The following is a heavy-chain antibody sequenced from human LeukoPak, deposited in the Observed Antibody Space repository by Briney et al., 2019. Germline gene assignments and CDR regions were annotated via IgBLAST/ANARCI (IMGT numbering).Heavy chain of an antibody. CDR2: IRYDGSNK. J-gene: IGHJ4*02. CDR3: AKDPMVRGVIPYYFDY. CDR1: GFTFSSYG. V-gene: IGHV3-30*02. Sequence: PGGSLRLSCAASGFTFSSYGMHWVRQAPGKGLEWVAFIRYDGSNKYYADSVKGRLTISRDNSKNTLYLQMNSLRAEDTAVYYCAKDPMVRGVIPYYFDYWGQGTLVTVSS. D-gene: IGHD3-10*01.